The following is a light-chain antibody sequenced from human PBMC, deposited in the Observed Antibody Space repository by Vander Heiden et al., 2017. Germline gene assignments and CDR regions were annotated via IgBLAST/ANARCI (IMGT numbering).Light chain of an antibody. Sequence: IVMTQSPLSLPVTPGKPAFISCSSSQSLLHSNGYNYLDWYLQKPGQSPQLLIYLGSNRASGVPDRFSGSGSGTDFTLKISRVEAEDVGVYYCMQALQTQLTFGGGTKVEIK. CDR3: MQALQTQLT. J-gene: IGKJ4*01. V-gene: IGKV2-28*01. CDR1: QSLLHSNGYNY. CDR2: LGS.